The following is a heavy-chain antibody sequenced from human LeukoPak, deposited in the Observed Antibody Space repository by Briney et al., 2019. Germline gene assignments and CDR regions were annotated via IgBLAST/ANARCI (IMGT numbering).Heavy chain of an antibody. CDR2: ISAYNGNT. V-gene: IGHV1-18*01. D-gene: IGHD3-10*01. CDR1: GYTFTSYG. CDR3: ARDRGITMVRGVIWYFDY. J-gene: IGHJ4*02. Sequence: ASVKVSCKASGYTFTSYGISWVRQAPGQGLEWMGWISAYNGNTNYAQKLQGRATMTTDTSTSTAYMELRSLRSEDTAVYYCARDRGITMVRGVIWYFDYWGQGTLVTVSS.